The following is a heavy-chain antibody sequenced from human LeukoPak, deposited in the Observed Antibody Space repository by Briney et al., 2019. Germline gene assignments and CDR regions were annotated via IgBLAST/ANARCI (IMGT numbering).Heavy chain of an antibody. V-gene: IGHV4-59*01. CDR2: IYYTGST. CDR3: ARGWYPADY. D-gene: IGHD1-14*01. Sequence: SETLSLTCTVSGGSISGYYWSWIRQPPGKGLEWIGYIYYTGSTNYNPSLKSRVTISVDTSKNQFSLKLSSVTAADTAVYYCARGWYPADYWGHGTMVTVGS. J-gene: IGHJ4*01. CDR1: GGSISGYY.